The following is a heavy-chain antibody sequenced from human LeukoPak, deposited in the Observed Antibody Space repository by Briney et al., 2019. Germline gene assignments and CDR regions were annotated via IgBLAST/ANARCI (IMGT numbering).Heavy chain of an antibody. CDR1: GGSISSGSYY. Sequence: PSETLSLTCTVSGGSISSGSYYWSWIRQPAGKGLEWIGHIYTSGNANYNPSLKSRVTMSVDTSKNQFSLKLSSVTTADTAVYYCARHLGAWIRYWGQGTLVTVSS. V-gene: IGHV4-61*09. CDR2: IYTSGNA. D-gene: IGHD3-16*01. J-gene: IGHJ4*02. CDR3: ARHLGAWIRY.